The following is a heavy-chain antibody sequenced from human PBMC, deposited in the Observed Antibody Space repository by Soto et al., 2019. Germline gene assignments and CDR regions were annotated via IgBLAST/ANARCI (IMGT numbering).Heavy chain of an antibody. CDR1: GGTFSSYA. D-gene: IGHD6-19*01. CDR2: IIPIFGTA. V-gene: IGHV1-69*06. J-gene: IGHJ6*02. Sequence: PVKVSCKASGGTFSSYAISWVRQAPGQGLEWMGGIIPIFGTANYAQKFQGRVTITADKSTSTAYMELSSLRSEDTAVYYCARGGGIAVAGISWGGDYYYGMDVWGQGTTVTVSS. CDR3: ARGGGIAVAGISWGGDYYYGMDV.